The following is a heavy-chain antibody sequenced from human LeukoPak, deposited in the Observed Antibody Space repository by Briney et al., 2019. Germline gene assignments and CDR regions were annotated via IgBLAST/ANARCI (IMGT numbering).Heavy chain of an antibody. CDR1: GFTFNTYV. Sequence: GGSLRLSCAASGFTFNTYVMSWVRQAPGKGLEWVSSISSSDIGTYYADSVKGRFTISRDNSKITLYLQMNSLRAEDTAVYYCARDMIRGKPFDIWGLGTMVTVSS. CDR3: ARDMIRGKPFDI. D-gene: IGHD3-10*01. CDR2: ISSSDIGT. V-gene: IGHV3-23*01. J-gene: IGHJ3*02.